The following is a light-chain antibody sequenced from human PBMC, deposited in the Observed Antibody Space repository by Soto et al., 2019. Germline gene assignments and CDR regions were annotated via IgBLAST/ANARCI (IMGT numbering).Light chain of an antibody. Sequence: ENVLTQSPGTLSLSPGERATLSCRASQSVRSAYLAWYQQKPGQSPGLLIYGTSSRATGIPDRFSGSGSGTDFTLTISRLEPEDFAVYLCQQYGTSPYTFGQGTKLEIK. J-gene: IGKJ2*01. CDR2: GTS. CDR3: QQYGTSPYT. CDR1: QSVRSAY. V-gene: IGKV3-20*01.